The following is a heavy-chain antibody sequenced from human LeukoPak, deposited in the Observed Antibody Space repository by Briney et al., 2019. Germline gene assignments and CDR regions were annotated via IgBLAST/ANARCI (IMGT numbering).Heavy chain of an antibody. CDR2: ISGSGGST. D-gene: IGHD3-10*01. CDR1: GFTFSSYA. J-gene: IGHJ4*02. CDR3: AKYYGAGTEFDY. Sequence: GGSLRLSCAASGFTFSSYAMNWVRQAPGKGLEWVSAISGSGGSTYYADSVKGRFTISRDNSKNTLYLQMDSLRAEDTAVYYCAKYYGAGTEFDYWGQGTLVTVSS. V-gene: IGHV3-23*01.